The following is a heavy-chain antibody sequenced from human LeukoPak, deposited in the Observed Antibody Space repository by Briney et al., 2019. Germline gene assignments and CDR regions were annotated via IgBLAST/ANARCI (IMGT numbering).Heavy chain of an antibody. CDR1: GFTFSNYS. CDR3: AKEGYYGAFDI. J-gene: IGHJ3*02. V-gene: IGHV3-48*02. Sequence: GGSLRLSCAASGFTFSNYSMNWVRQAPGKGLEWVSYIGANSAIYYADSVKGRFTISRDNAKNSLSLQMNSLRDDDTAVYSCAKEGYYGAFDIWGQGTMVTVSS. D-gene: IGHD3-10*01. CDR2: IGANSAI.